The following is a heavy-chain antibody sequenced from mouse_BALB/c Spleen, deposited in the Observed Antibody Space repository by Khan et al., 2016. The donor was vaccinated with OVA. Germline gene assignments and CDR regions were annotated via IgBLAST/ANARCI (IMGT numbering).Heavy chain of an antibody. CDR3: ARSLYYGYGYALDY. J-gene: IGHJ4*01. D-gene: IGHD2-2*01. CDR2: ISSTGST. Sequence: EVQLVESGPGLVKPSQSLSLTCTVTGYSITSDYAWNWIRQFPGNTLEWVGYISSTGSTSSNPSLKSRISITRDTSKNQFFLQLRSVTSEDTATYYCARSLYYGYGYALDYWGRGTSVTVSS. CDR1: GYSITSDYA. V-gene: IGHV3-2*02.